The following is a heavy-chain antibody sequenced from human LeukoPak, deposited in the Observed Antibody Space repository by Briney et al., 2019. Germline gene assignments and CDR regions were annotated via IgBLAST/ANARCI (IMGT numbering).Heavy chain of an antibody. J-gene: IGHJ4*02. CDR3: ARQVYNRDY. D-gene: IGHD5-24*01. CDR2: IYTSGST. CDR1: GGSISSGSYY. Sequence: SQTLSLTCTVSGGSISSGSYYWSWIRQPAGKGLEWIGRIYTSGSTNYNPSLKSRVTISVDTSKNQFSLKLSSVTAADTAVYYCARQVYNRDYWGQGTLVTVSS. V-gene: IGHV4-61*02.